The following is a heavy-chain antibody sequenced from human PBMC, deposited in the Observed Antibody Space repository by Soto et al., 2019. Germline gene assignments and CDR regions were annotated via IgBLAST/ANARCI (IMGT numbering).Heavy chain of an antibody. J-gene: IGHJ5*02. D-gene: IGHD6-6*01. CDR2: TYYRSKWYN. Sequence: PSQTLSLTCAISGDSVSSNSAAWNWIRQSPSRGLEWLGRTYYRSKWYNDYALSVKSRITINPDTSKNQFSLQLNSVTPEGTAVYYCARDVRYTRSSVWFDRWGQGTLVTVSS. CDR3: ARDVRYTRSSVWFDR. CDR1: GDSVSSNSAA. V-gene: IGHV6-1*01.